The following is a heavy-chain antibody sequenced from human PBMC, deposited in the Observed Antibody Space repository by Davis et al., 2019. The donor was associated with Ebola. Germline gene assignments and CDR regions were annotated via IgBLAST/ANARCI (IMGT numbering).Heavy chain of an antibody. CDR1: GLIFSNCD. V-gene: IGHV3-30*18. Sequence: GESLKISCATSGLIFSNCDMHWVRQAPGKGLEWVAVISYDGSNKYYADSVKGRFTISRDNSKNTLYLQMNSLRAEDTAVYYCAKGDRMDVWGQGTTVTVSS. J-gene: IGHJ6*02. CDR3: AKGDRMDV. CDR2: ISYDGSNK.